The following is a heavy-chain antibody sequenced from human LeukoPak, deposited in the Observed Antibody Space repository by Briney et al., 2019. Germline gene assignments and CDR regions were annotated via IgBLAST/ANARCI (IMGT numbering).Heavy chain of an antibody. CDR2: IRSKAYGGTT. J-gene: IGHJ4*02. V-gene: IGHV3-49*03. CDR1: GFTFGDYA. Sequence: GGSLRLSCTASGFTFGDYAMSWFRQAPGEGLEWVVFIRSKAYGGTTEYAASVKGRFTISRDDSKSIAYLQMNSLKTEDTAVYYCTRAAGGYDIFGLGYFDYWGQGTLVTVPS. CDR3: TRAAGGYDIFGLGYFDY. D-gene: IGHD3-9*01.